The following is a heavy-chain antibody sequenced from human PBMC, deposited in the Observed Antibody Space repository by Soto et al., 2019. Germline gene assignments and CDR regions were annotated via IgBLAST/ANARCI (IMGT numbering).Heavy chain of an antibody. V-gene: IGHV4-39*02. Sequence: SETLSLTCAVSGGSMTNSDYDWDWIRRPPGEGLEWIGTIYYDGGTYYNPSLKSRVTMSVDTSKNHFSMRLTSVTAADTAVYYCARRTRLYDFLYTCGRRTLVTVSS. CDR3: ARRTRLYDFLYT. CDR2: IYYDGGT. D-gene: IGHD3-3*01. CDR1: GGSMTNSDYD. J-gene: IGHJ1*01.